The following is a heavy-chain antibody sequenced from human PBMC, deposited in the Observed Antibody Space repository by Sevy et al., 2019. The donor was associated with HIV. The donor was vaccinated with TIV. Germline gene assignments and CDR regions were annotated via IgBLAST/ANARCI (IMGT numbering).Heavy chain of an antibody. Sequence: SETLSLTCIVSGGSISSYSYYWGWIRQPPGKGLEWIGSIYYTGSTYYNPSLKSRVTISSDTSKNQFSLRLSSVTAADTALYFCARPSSLYYYYAMDVWGQGTTVTVSS. CDR1: GGSISSYSYY. CDR2: IYYTGST. D-gene: IGHD3-10*01. J-gene: IGHJ6*02. CDR3: ARPSSLYYYYAMDV. V-gene: IGHV4-39*01.